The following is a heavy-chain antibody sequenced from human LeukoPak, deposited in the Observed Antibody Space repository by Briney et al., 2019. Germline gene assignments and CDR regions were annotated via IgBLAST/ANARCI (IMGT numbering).Heavy chain of an antibody. D-gene: IGHD1-26*01. CDR3: ARLSGNYYAGLDY. Sequence: ASVKVSCKTSGYSFTGYYMHWVRQAAGQGLEWMGWINPNSGGTNYAQKFQGRVTMTRDTSISTAYMELSRLTSDDTAVYYCARLSGNYYAGLDYWGQGTLVNVSS. CDR1: GYSFTGYY. J-gene: IGHJ4*02. CDR2: INPNSGGT. V-gene: IGHV1-2*02.